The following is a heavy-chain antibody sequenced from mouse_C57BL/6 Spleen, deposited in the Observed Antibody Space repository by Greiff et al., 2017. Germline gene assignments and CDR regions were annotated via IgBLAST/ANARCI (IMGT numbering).Heavy chain of an antibody. J-gene: IGHJ4*01. CDR3: ARGNDREYAMDY. CDR2: ISGGGGNT. CDR1: GFTFSSYT. V-gene: IGHV5-9*01. Sequence: EVQLVESGAGLVKPGGSLKLSCAASGFTFSSYTMSWVRQTPEKGLEWVATISGGGGNTDYPDSVKGRFTISRDNAKNTLYLHMSSLRSADTAFSSCARGNDREYAMDYWGQGTSVTVSS.